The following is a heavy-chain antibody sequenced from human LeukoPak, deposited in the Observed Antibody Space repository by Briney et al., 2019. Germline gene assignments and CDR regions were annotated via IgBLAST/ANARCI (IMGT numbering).Heavy chain of an antibody. Sequence: PGGSLRLSCAASGFTFSNYGMHWVRQAPGKGLEWVALIWYDGSNEFYADSVQGQFTISRDNSKKTLYLQMNSLRAEDTAVYYCARDYYDFWSGPPHYWGQGTLVTVPS. V-gene: IGHV3-33*01. CDR1: GFTFSNYG. CDR3: ARDYYDFWSGPPHY. CDR2: IWYDGSNE. D-gene: IGHD3-3*01. J-gene: IGHJ4*02.